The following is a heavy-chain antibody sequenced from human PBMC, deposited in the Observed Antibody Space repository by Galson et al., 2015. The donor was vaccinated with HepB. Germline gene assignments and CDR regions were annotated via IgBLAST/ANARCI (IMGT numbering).Heavy chain of an antibody. Sequence: SLRLSCAASGFSFTNDRMHWVRQAPGKGLVWVSRITSDGSSTSYADSVKGRFTVSRDNAKNTLYLQMNSLRAEDTAIYYCARDGGYYWFESWGQGTPVTVSS. CDR1: GFSFTNDR. J-gene: IGHJ5*01. D-gene: IGHD2-21*01. CDR3: ARDGGYYWFES. V-gene: IGHV3-74*01. CDR2: ITSDGSST.